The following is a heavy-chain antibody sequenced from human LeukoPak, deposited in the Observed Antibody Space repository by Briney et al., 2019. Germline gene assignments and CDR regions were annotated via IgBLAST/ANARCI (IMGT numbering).Heavy chain of an antibody. CDR3: ATTRPYGTTWAGAFED. D-gene: IGHD6-19*01. CDR2: VTSRGGT. CDR1: GFILSSHG. J-gene: IGHJ4*01. Sequence: PGGSLRLSCAASGFILSSHGMSWVRQAPGKRLEWVSTVTSRGGTDYTDSVKGRFIISRDNSKNTLLLQMSSLRAEDTAVYYCATTRPYGTTWAGAFEDWGQGTPVTVSS. V-gene: IGHV3-23*01.